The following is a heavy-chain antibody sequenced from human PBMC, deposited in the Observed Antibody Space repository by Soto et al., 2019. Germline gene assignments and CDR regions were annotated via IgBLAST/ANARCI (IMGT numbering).Heavy chain of an antibody. V-gene: IGHV4-31*02. CDR3: VTDREVTIVIYYYYYTDV. D-gene: IGHD4-17*01. J-gene: IGHJ6*03. Sequence: RKKPGKGLEWIGYIYYSGSTYYNPSLKSRVTISVDTSKNQFSLKLSSVTAEDTAVYYFVTDREVTIVIYYYYYTDVWVNRTTVPVSS. CDR2: IYYSGST.